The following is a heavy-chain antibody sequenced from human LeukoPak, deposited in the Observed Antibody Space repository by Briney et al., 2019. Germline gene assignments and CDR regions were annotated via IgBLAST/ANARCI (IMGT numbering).Heavy chain of an antibody. CDR3: ATAPVEMATILPWFDP. D-gene: IGHD5-24*01. V-gene: IGHV1-2*02. CDR2: INPNSGDT. Sequence: ASVKVSCKASRYTFTGYYMHWVRQAPGQGLEWMGWINPNSGDTNYAQKFQGRVTMTRDTSISTGYMELSRLRSDDTAVYYCATAPVEMATILPWFDPWGQGTLVTVSS. J-gene: IGHJ5*02. CDR1: RYTFTGYY.